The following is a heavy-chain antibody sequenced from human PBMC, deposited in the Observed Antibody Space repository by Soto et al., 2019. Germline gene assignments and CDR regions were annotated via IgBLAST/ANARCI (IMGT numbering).Heavy chain of an antibody. J-gene: IGHJ4*02. D-gene: IGHD6-13*01. CDR1: GYTFTSYY. CDR3: AYSSSWQYHFDY. Sequence: GASVKVSCKGSGYTFTSYYRHWVRQAPGQGLEWMGIINPSGGSTSYAQKFQGRVTMTRDTSTSTVYMELSSLRSEDTAVYYCAYSSSWQYHFDYWGQGTLVTVSS. CDR2: INPSGGST. V-gene: IGHV1-46*01.